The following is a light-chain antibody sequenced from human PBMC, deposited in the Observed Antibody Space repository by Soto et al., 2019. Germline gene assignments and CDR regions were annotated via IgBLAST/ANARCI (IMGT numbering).Light chain of an antibody. CDR1: SSDVGGYDY. Sequence: QSVLTQPRSVSGSPGQSVTISCTGTSSDVGGYDYVSWYQQHPGKAPKLMIYDVSKRPSGVPDRFSGSKSGNTASLTISGLQAEDEADYYCCSYAGIYTPFAGGTKVTVL. J-gene: IGLJ2*01. CDR2: DVS. CDR3: CSYAGIYTP. V-gene: IGLV2-11*01.